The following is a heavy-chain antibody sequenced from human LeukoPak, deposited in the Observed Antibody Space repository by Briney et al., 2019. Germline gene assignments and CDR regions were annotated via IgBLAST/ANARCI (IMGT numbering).Heavy chain of an antibody. J-gene: IGHJ4*02. CDR3: ARAGVQLWYYFDY. V-gene: IGHV1-2*02. D-gene: IGHD5-18*01. CDR2: INPNSGGK. CDR1: GYTFTGYY. Sequence: GASVKVSCKASGYTFTGYYMHWVRQAPGQGLEWMGWINPNSGGKNCAQKFQGRVHMTRDTSISTAYMERTRLRSDDTGVYYCARAGVQLWYYFDYWGQGTLVTVSS.